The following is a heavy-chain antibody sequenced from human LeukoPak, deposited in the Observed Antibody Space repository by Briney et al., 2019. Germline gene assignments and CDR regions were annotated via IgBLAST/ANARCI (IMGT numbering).Heavy chain of an antibody. D-gene: IGHD2-2*01. J-gene: IGHJ5*02. CDR3: ARDLRYCSSTSCYSYCSGGSCPNWFDP. V-gene: IGHV4-59*01. CDR2: IYYSGST. CDR1: GGSISSYY. Sequence: SETLSLTCAVYGGSISSYYWSWIRQPPGKGLEWIGYIYYSGSTNYNPSLKSRVTISVDTSKNQFSLKLSSVTAADTAVYYCARDLRYCSSTSCYSYCSGGSCPNWFDPWGQGTLVTVSS.